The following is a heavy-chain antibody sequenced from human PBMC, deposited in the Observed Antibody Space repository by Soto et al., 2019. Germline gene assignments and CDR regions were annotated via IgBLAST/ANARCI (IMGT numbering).Heavy chain of an antibody. CDR3: VRGRASGSPYLPDY. CDR2: INPNSGNI. J-gene: IGHJ4*02. CDR1: GNTFTSYD. Sequence: ASVKASCKAAGNTFTSYDINWVRQATGHGLEWMGWINPNSGNIGYAQKFQGRVTMTRDTAIRTAYMEVSRLRSDDTAVYYCVRGRASGSPYLPDYSDQGALITLFS. V-gene: IGHV1-8*01. D-gene: IGHD3-10*01.